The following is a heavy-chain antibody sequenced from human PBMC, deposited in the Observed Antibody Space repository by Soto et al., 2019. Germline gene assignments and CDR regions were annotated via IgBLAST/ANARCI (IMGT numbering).Heavy chain of an antibody. J-gene: IGHJ4*02. V-gene: IGHV4-30-2*01. CDR3: ARPQFGEGFDY. CDR2: ILHTGGT. Sequence: SETLSLTCAVSGGSISGGGFSWSWIRQPPGKGLEWIGYILHTGGTQYNPSLKSRVSMSVDKSKNQFSLHLTSVTAADTAVYYRARPQFGEGFDYWGQGALVTVSS. D-gene: IGHD3-10*01. CDR1: GGSISGGGFS.